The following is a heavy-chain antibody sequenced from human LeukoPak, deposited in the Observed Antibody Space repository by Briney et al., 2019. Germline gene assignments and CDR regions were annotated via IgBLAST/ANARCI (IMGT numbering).Heavy chain of an antibody. D-gene: IGHD5-12*01. V-gene: IGHV1-46*01. CDR2: IIPSGGRT. CDR3: ARLRHANSGPFDY. Sequence: ASVKVSCKASGYTFASYYIHWVRQAPGQGLEWMGAIIPSGGRTTYAQKFQGRVTMTRDTSTSTVYMELSSLRSEDAAVYYCARLRHANSGPFDYWGQGTLVTVSS. CDR1: GYTFASYY. J-gene: IGHJ4*02.